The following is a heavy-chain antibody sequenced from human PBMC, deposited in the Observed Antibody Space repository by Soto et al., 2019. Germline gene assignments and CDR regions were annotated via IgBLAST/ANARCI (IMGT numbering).Heavy chain of an antibody. J-gene: IGHJ4*02. V-gene: IGHV3-23*01. D-gene: IGHD2-15*01. CDR3: AKRRGAGGDFDY. CDR2: VSIGGST. Sequence: DVQLLESGGGLVQPEGSLRLSCAASGFTFSSYAMGWVRQGPGKGLEWVAVVSIGGSTHYADSVRGRFTISRDNSKNTLSLQMNSLTAEHTAVYFCAKRRGAGGDFDYWGQGDLVTVSS. CDR1: GFTFSSYA.